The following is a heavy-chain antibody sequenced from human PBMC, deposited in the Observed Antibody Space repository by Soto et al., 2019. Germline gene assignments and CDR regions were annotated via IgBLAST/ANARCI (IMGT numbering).Heavy chain of an antibody. CDR2: IIPIFGTA. J-gene: IGHJ1*01. D-gene: IGHD6-13*01. CDR1: GGTFSSYA. CDR3: AREAEMAEYFQH. V-gene: IGHV1-69*13. Sequence: SVKVSCKACGGTFSSYAISCVRQAPGQGLEWMGGIIPIFGTANYAQKFQGRVTITADESTSTAYMELSSLRSEDTAVYYCAREAEMAEYFQHWGQGTLVTVSS.